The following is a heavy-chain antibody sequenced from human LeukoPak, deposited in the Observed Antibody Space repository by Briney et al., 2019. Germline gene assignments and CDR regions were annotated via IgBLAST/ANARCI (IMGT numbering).Heavy chain of an antibody. Sequence: GGSLRLSCAASGFTFSNYWMSWVRQAPGKGLEWAANIKQDGSDKYYVDSVKGRFTISRDNAQNSLYLQLNSLRAEDTAVYYCARDLTSYNSSGPNFFDYWGQGTLVTVSS. V-gene: IGHV3-7*01. D-gene: IGHD3-22*01. CDR3: ARDLTSYNSSGPNFFDY. CDR1: GFTFSNYW. J-gene: IGHJ4*02. CDR2: IKQDGSDK.